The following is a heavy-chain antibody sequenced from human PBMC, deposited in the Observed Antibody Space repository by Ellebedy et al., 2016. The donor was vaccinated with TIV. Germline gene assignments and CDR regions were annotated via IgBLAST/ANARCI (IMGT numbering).Heavy chain of an antibody. Sequence: GESLKISCAASGFTFSSYAMHWVRQAPGKGLEWVAVISYDGSNKDYVDSVKGRFTISRDNSKNTLYLQMNSLRAEDTAVYYCASDNRGYCSGGSCYTFLDYWGQGTLVTVSS. J-gene: IGHJ4*02. V-gene: IGHV3-30*04. D-gene: IGHD2-15*01. CDR3: ASDNRGYCSGGSCYTFLDY. CDR2: ISYDGSNK. CDR1: GFTFSSYA.